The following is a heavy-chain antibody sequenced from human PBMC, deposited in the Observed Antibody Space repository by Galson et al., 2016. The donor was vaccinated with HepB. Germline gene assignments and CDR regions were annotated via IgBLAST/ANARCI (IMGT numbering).Heavy chain of an antibody. D-gene: IGHD2/OR15-2a*01. V-gene: IGHV3-53*01. Sequence: SLRLSCAASGFRVSGNYMNWVRQAPGKGLEWVSIIYSGGRTYYADSVKGRFTISRDNSKNTVYLQMDRLRAEDTAVYYCAKAYHFNDWGQGTLVIVSS. CDR2: IYSGGRT. CDR1: GFRVSGNY. J-gene: IGHJ4*02. CDR3: AKAYHFND.